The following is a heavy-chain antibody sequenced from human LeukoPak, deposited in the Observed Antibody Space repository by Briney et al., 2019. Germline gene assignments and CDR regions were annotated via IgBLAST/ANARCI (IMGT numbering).Heavy chain of an antibody. D-gene: IGHD5-12*01. CDR1: GGSISSSSYY. Sequence: SETLSLTCTVSGGSISSSSYYWGWIRQPPGKGLEWIGSIYYSGSTYYNPSLKSRVTISVDTSKNQFSLKLSPVNAADTAVYYCARPDSGYDTFRYLGQGTLVTVSS. J-gene: IGHJ4*02. CDR2: IYYSGST. V-gene: IGHV4-39*01. CDR3: ARPDSGYDTFRY.